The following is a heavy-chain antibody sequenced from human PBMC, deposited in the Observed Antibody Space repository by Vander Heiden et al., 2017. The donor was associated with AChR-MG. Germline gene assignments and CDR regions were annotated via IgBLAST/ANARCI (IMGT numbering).Heavy chain of an antibody. CDR3: AKDRSMYDFWSGLDY. V-gene: IGHV3-30*18. D-gene: IGHD3-3*01. J-gene: IGHJ4*02. Sequence: QVQLVESGGGVVQPGRSLRLSCAAPGSPFSGYGMHWVRQAPGKGLGWVAVISYDGSNKYYADSVKGRFTISRDNSKNTLYLQMNSLRAEDTAVYYCAKDRSMYDFWSGLDYWGQGTLVTVSS. CDR2: ISYDGSNK. CDR1: GSPFSGYG.